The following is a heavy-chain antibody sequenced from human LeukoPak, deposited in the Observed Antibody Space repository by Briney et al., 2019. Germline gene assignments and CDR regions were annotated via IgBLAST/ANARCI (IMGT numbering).Heavy chain of an antibody. J-gene: IGHJ4*02. Sequence: GGSLGLFCAASGLTLSSYAMHWVRQAPGKGREWVAVISYDGSNKYYADSAKGRFTISRDNYKNTLYLQMNRLRAEDTAVYYCARYFERQLANFDCWGQGTLVTVSS. CDR2: ISYDGSNK. CDR1: GLTLSSYA. V-gene: IGHV3-30*04. D-gene: IGHD6-13*01. CDR3: ARYFERQLANFDC.